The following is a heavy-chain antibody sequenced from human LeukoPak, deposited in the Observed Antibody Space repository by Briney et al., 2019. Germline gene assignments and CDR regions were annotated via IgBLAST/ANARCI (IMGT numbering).Heavy chain of an antibody. CDR1: GFTFSSYA. CDR2: ISYDGSNK. V-gene: IGHV3-30*04. CDR3: ATAESNYDILTGYSRY. Sequence: GGSLRLSCAASGFTFSSYAMHWVRKAPGRGLEWVAVISYDGSNKYYADSVKGRFTISRDNSKNTLYLQMNSLRAEDTAVYYCATAESNYDILTGYSRYWGQGTLVTVSS. D-gene: IGHD3-9*01. J-gene: IGHJ4*02.